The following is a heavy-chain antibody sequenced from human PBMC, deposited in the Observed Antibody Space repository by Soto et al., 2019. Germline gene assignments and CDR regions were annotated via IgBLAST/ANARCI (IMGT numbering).Heavy chain of an antibody. J-gene: IGHJ4*02. CDR3: ARGTGYFDY. CDR2: IYSGVTT. V-gene: IGHV3-66*01. CDR1: GFTVSSNY. D-gene: IGHD7-27*01. Sequence: EVQLVESGGGLVQPGGSLRLSCAASGFTVSSNYMSWGRQAPGKGLEWVSVIYSGVTTYYADSVKGRFTISRDNSKNTVYLQMNRMRAEDTAVYYCARGTGYFDYWGQGTLVTVSS.